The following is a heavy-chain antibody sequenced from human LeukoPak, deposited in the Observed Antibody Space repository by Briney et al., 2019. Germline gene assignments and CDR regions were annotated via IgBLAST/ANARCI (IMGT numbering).Heavy chain of an antibody. D-gene: IGHD3-10*01. V-gene: IGHV1-18*01. J-gene: IGHJ4*02. CDR1: GYSFTNYG. CDR2: ISAYNGNT. CDR3: ARDNGYGSGIDY. Sequence: GASVKVSCKASGYSFTNYGISWVRQAPGQGLEWMGWISAYNGNTNYAQKVQGRVTMTTDTSTTAAYMELRSLRSDDTAVYYCARDNGYGSGIDYWGQGALVTVSS.